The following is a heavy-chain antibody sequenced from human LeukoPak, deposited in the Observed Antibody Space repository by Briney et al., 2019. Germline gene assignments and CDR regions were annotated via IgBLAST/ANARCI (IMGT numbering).Heavy chain of an antibody. D-gene: IGHD3-9*01. Sequence: GGSLRLSCAASGLTFRIHWMNWVRQAPGKGLECVANINQDGSDKYYVDSVKGRFTISRDNTKNSLYLQMNSLRAEDTAVYYCVRGPAGGGYFDWLGPGAFDPWGQGTLVTVSS. J-gene: IGHJ5*02. CDR3: VRGPAGGGYFDWLGPGAFDP. CDR1: GLTFRIHW. CDR2: INQDGSDK. V-gene: IGHV3-7*01.